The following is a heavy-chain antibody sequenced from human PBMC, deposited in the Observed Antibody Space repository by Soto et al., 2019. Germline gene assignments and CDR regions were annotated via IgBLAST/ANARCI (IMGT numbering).Heavy chain of an antibody. D-gene: IGHD3-10*01. V-gene: IGHV4-39*01. CDR1: GGSISSSSYY. Sequence: SETLSLTCTVSGGSISSSSYYWGWIRQPPGQGLEWLGTIYSLGNTYYNPSLKSRVTISVDKSKSQLFLKLSSVTAPDTAVYYCARGNNVLLWFGELLHWFDPWGQGTLVTVSS. CDR2: IYSLGNT. CDR3: ARGNNVLLWFGELLHWFDP. J-gene: IGHJ5*02.